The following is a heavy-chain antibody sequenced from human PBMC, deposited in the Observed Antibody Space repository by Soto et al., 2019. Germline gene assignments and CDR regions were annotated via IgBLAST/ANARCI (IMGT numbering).Heavy chain of an antibody. Sequence: GASVKVSCKTSGYTFSNYGINWVRQASGQGLEWMGRISGYNGNTNYAQTVQGRVTMTTDTSTGTVYMELRSLKSDDTAIYYCSRFIMVGGWFDPNYYHGMDVWGQGTTVTVSS. V-gene: IGHV1-18*01. CDR3: SRFIMVGGWFDPNYYHGMDV. D-gene: IGHD6-19*01. CDR1: GYTFSNYG. J-gene: IGHJ6*02. CDR2: ISGYNGNT.